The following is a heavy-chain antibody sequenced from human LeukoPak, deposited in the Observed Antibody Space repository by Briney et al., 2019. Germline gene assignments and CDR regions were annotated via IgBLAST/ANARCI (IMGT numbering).Heavy chain of an antibody. Sequence: GGSLKLSCATSGFTFSGSAMHWVRQASGKGLEWVGRIRSKANTYATAYAASVKGRFTISRDNAKNSLYLQMNSLRAEDTAVYYCARDHHRRLYDSQARDTFDVWGQGTVVTVSS. CDR2: IRSKANTYAT. CDR3: ARDHHRRLYDSQARDTFDV. V-gene: IGHV3-73*01. CDR1: GFTFSGSA. D-gene: IGHD3-22*01. J-gene: IGHJ3*01.